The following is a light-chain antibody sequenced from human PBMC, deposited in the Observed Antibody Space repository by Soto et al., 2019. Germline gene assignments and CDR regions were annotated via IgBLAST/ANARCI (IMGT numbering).Light chain of an antibody. CDR3: QQRSNWPRT. CDR1: LSVASY. Sequence: DIVLTQSPATLSLSPGERATLSCRASLSVASYLAWYQQKPGQAPRXLIYDASNRAPGVPPRFSGSGSGTDLTITITSLEPEDFGVYYCQQRSNWPRTFGQGTKVDIK. J-gene: IGKJ1*01. CDR2: DAS. V-gene: IGKV3-11*01.